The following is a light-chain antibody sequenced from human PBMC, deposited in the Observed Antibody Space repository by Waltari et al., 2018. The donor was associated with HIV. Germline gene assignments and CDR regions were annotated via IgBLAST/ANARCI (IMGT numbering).Light chain of an antibody. J-gene: IGKJ4*01. CDR1: QHIATK. CDR2: DVS. CDR3: LQYDDLPLT. V-gene: IGKV1-33*01. Sequence: DIQMTQSPSSLSASVGDRVTITCQASQHIATKLNWFQQKPGKAPKLLTHDVSKLETGVPSRFTGGGSGATFTFTITSLRPEDIATYCCLQYDDLPLTVGGGTKVELK.